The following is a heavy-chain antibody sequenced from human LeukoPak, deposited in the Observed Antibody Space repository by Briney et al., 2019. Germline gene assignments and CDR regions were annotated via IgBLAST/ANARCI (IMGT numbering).Heavy chain of an antibody. D-gene: IGHD4-23*01. CDR3: ASGPTVVTPLGY. CDR1: GFTFSSYA. V-gene: IGHV3-64*01. Sequence: GGSLRLSCAASGFTFSSYAMHWVRQAPGKGLEYVSAISSNGGSTYYANSVKGRFTISRDNSKNTLYLQMGSLRAEDMAVYYCASGPTVVTPLGYWGQGTLVTVSS. CDR2: ISSNGGST. J-gene: IGHJ4*02.